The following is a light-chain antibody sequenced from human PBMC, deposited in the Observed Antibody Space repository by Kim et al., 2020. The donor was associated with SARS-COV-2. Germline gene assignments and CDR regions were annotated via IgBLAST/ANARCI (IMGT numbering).Light chain of an antibody. V-gene: IGLV1-47*01. CDR3: AAWDDSLRGPV. J-gene: IGLJ2*01. CDR1: RSNIGSNY. CDR2: RNN. Sequence: GQRATISCSGSRSNIGSNYVYWYQQLPGTAPKLLIYRNNQRPSGVPDRFSGSKSGTSVSLAISGLRSEDEADYYCAAWDDSLRGPVFGGGTQLTVL.